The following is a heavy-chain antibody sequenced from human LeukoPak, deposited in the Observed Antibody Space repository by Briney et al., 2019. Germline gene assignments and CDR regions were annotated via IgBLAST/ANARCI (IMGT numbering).Heavy chain of an antibody. Sequence: PGRSQRLSCAASGFTFSSYSMNWVRQAPGKGLEWVSYISSSSSTIYYADSVKGRFTISRDNAKNSLYLQMNSLRAEDTAVYYCAREGYSPYWGQGTLVTVSS. CDR3: AREGYSPY. D-gene: IGHD6-13*01. J-gene: IGHJ4*02. V-gene: IGHV3-48*01. CDR2: ISSSSSTI. CDR1: GFTFSSYS.